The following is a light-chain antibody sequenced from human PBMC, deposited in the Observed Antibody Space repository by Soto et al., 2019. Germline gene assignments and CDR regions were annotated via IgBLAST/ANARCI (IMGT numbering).Light chain of an antibody. Sequence: EIVLTQSPATLSLSPGERATLSCRASQSVSSYLAWYQQKPGQAPRLLIYDASNRATGIPDRFSGSGSGTDFTLTITSLQSEDFAVYYCQHQGTFGQGTKVDIK. J-gene: IGKJ1*01. CDR3: QHQGT. V-gene: IGKV3-11*01. CDR2: DAS. CDR1: QSVSSY.